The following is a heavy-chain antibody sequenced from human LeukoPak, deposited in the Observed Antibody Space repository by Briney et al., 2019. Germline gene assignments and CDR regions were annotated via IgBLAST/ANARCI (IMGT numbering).Heavy chain of an antibody. CDR3: ARRTSGAFAI. CDR1: GFTFSSYE. Sequence: GGSLRLSCAASGFTFSSYEMNWVRQAPGKGLEWVSYISSSGSTIYYADSVKGRFTISRDNAKNSLYLQMNSLRAEDTAVYYCARRTSGAFAIWGQGTKVTVSS. V-gene: IGHV3-48*03. J-gene: IGHJ3*02. CDR2: ISSSGSTI.